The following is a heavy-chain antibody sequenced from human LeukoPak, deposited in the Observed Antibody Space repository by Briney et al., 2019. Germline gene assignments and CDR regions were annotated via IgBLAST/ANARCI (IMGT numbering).Heavy chain of an antibody. J-gene: IGHJ6*04. Sequence: PSETLSLTCAVYGGSFSGYYWSWIRQPPGKGLEWIGYIYYSGSTNYNPSLKSRVTISVDTSKNQFSLKLSSVTAADTAVYYCARVFTPGYCSSTSCQNYYYYYGMDVWGKGTTVTVSS. D-gene: IGHD2-2*01. CDR1: GGSFSGYY. CDR3: ARVFTPGYCSSTSCQNYYYYYGMDV. V-gene: IGHV4-59*01. CDR2: IYYSGST.